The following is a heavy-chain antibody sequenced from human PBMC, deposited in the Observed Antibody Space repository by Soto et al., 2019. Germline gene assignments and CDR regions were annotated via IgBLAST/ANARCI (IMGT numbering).Heavy chain of an antibody. CDR2: IIPIFGTA. CDR3: ARDHEGTAMFDY. D-gene: IGHD5-18*01. J-gene: IGHJ4*02. Sequence: QVQLVQSGAEVKKPGSSVKVSCKASGGTFSSYAISWVRQAPGQGLEWMGVIIPIFGTANYAQKFQGRVTITADESTSTAYMELSSLTSEDTAVYYCARDHEGTAMFDYWGQGTLVTVSS. V-gene: IGHV1-69*01. CDR1: GGTFSSYA.